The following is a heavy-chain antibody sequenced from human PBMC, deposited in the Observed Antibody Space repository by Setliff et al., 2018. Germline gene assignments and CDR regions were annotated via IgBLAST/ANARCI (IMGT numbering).Heavy chain of an antibody. V-gene: IGHV4-34*01. CDR2: INHSGST. Sequence: PSETLSLTCAVYGGSFSTYYWIWIRQPPGKGLEWIGEINHSGSTNYNPSLKSRVTISVDTSKNQFSLKLSSVTAADTAVYYCARGEMIVVFDYWGQGTLVTVSS. CDR1: GGSFSTYY. D-gene: IGHD3-22*01. J-gene: IGHJ4*02. CDR3: ARGEMIVVFDY.